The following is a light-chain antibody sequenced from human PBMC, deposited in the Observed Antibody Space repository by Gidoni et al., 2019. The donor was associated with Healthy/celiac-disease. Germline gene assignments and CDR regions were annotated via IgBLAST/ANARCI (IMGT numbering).Light chain of an antibody. CDR2: DVS. Sequence: QSALTQPASVSGSPGQSITISCNGTSSYVGGYNYVSWYQQHPGKAPKLMIYDVSNRPSGVSNRFSGSKSGNTASLTISGLQAEDEADYYCSSYTSSSTPYVFGTGTKVTVL. CDR3: SSYTSSSTPYV. CDR1: SSYVGGYNY. J-gene: IGLJ1*01. V-gene: IGLV2-14*01.